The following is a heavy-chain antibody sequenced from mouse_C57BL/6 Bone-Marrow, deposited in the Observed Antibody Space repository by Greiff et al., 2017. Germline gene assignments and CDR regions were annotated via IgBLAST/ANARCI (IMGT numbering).Heavy chain of an antibody. V-gene: IGHV3-6*01. Sequence: EVQLQESGPGLVKPSQSLSLTCSVTGYSITSGYYWNWIRQFPGNKLEWMGYISYDGSNNYNPSLKNRISITRDTSKNQFFLKLNSVTTEDTATYYCARRDPYYFDYWGQGTTLTVSS. D-gene: IGHD3-3*01. CDR2: ISYDGSN. J-gene: IGHJ2*01. CDR3: ARRDPYYFDY. CDR1: GYSITSGYY.